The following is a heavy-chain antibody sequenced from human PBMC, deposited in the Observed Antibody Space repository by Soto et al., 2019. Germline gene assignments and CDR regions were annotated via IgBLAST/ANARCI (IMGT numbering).Heavy chain of an antibody. V-gene: IGHV3-53*01. J-gene: IGHJ4*02. CDR3: AAQRGGGGY. CDR2: IYSGGYT. Sequence: EVQLVESGGGLIQPGGSLRLSCAVSGFTVSNNYMSWVRQAPGKGLEGVSVIYSGGYTAYGDSVKGRFTISRDNSKTKLFLQKNSLRGADTAVYYWAAQRGGGGYWGQGTLVTVSS. CDR1: GFTVSNNY. D-gene: IGHD6-25*01.